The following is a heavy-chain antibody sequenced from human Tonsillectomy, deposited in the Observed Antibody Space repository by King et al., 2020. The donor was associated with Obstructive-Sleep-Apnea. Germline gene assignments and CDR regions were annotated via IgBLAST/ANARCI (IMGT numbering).Heavy chain of an antibody. D-gene: IGHD3-10*01. CDR1: GFSLSTSGMC. Sequence: VTLKESGPALVKPTQTLTLTCTFSGFSLSTSGMCVNWIRQPPGKALEWLARIDWDDDKYYNTSLKTRLTISKETYENQVVLTMTNMDAVDTATYYCARMERLWFGESLFDYGMDVWGQGTTVTVSS. CDR2: IDWDDDK. CDR3: ARMERLWFGESLFDYGMDV. V-gene: IGHV2-70*11. J-gene: IGHJ6*02.